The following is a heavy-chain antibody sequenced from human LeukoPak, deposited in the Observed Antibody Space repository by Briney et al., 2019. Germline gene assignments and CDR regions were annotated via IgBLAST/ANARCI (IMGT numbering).Heavy chain of an antibody. Sequence: PSETLSLTCTVSGGSISSYYWSWIRQPPGKGLEWIGYIYYSGSTNYNPSLKSRVTMSVDTSKNQFSLKLSSVTAADTAVYYCASTKYSSSPLDYWGQGTLVTVSS. CDR3: ASTKYSSSPLDY. CDR2: IYYSGST. D-gene: IGHD6-6*01. J-gene: IGHJ4*02. CDR1: GGSISSYY. V-gene: IGHV4-59*12.